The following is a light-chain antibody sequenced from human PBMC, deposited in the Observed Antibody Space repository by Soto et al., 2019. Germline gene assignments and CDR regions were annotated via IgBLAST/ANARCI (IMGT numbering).Light chain of an antibody. CDR3: QSYDSSLSGVV. CDR1: SSNIGARYE. J-gene: IGLJ2*01. V-gene: IGLV1-40*01. CDR2: EDI. Sequence: QSVLTQPPSVSGAPGQTVTISGTGSSSNIGARYEVHWYQQLPGTAPKLLIYEDIKRPSGIPDRFSGAKSGASASLASTGLLCEHEAEYYCQSYDSSLSGVVFGGGTKHTLL.